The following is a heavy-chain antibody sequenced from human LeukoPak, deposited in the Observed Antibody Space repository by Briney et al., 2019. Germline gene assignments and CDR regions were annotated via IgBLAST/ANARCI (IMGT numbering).Heavy chain of an antibody. CDR1: GYSFTSYW. CDR3: ARLGGYCSSTSCYVDY. Sequence: GESLKISCKGSGYSFTSYWIVWVRQMPGKGLEWMGIIYPGDSDTRYSPSFQGQVTISADKSISTAYLQWSSLKASDTAMYYCARLGGYCSSTSCYVDYWGQGTLVTVSS. D-gene: IGHD2-2*01. J-gene: IGHJ4*02. CDR2: IYPGDSDT. V-gene: IGHV5-51*01.